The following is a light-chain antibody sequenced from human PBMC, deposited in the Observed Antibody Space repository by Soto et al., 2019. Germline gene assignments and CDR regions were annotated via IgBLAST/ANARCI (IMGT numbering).Light chain of an antibody. CDR3: QQYNNWPPT. Sequence: EIVMTQSPATLSVSPGERATVSCRASQSVSTNLAWYQQKPGQAPRLLIYGASTSATGIPARFSDSGSETEFTLTISSLQSEDFAVYFCQQYNNWPPTFGQGTRLEIK. J-gene: IGKJ5*01. CDR2: GAS. V-gene: IGKV3-15*01. CDR1: QSVSTN.